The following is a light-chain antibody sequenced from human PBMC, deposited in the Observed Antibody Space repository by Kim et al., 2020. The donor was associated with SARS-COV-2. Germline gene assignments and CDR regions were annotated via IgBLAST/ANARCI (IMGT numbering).Light chain of an antibody. J-gene: IGLJ3*02. CDR1: SSNIGNNY. CDR3: GGWDSSLSVWV. V-gene: IGLV1-51*01. CDR2: DSD. Sequence: GQKVTISCSGSSSNIGNNYVSWYQQLPGTAPKVLIYDSDKRPSGIPDRFSGSKSGTSATLGITGLQTGDEADYYCGGWDSSLSVWVFGGGTKLTVL.